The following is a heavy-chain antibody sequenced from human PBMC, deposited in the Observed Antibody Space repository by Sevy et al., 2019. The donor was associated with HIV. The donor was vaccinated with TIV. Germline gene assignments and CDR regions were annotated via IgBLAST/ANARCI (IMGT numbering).Heavy chain of an antibody. CDR2: ISGFSSYI. J-gene: IGHJ4*01. D-gene: IGHD2-2*01. V-gene: IGHV3-21*01. CDR3: ARDGGCTSTSCLLYFDY. Sequence: GGSLRLSCAVSGFTFSTYSMNWVRQAPGKGLEWVSYISGFSSYIYYADSVKGRFTISRDNAKNSLYLQMNSLRAEDTAVYYCARDGGCTSTSCLLYFDYWGQGTLVTVSS. CDR1: GFTFSTYS.